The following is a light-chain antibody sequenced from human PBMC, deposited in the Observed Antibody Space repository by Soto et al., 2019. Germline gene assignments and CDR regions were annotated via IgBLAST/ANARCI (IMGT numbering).Light chain of an antibody. CDR2: NSS. Sequence: ESVLTQSPATLSLSPGERATLSCRASQSVRSNYLAWYQQKPGQAPRLLIYNSSTRATGIPDRFSGSGSGTDFTLTISRLEPEDFALYYCQQYRDLPQTFGQGTKVDIK. V-gene: IGKV3-20*01. CDR3: QQYRDLPQT. J-gene: IGKJ1*01. CDR1: QSVRSNY.